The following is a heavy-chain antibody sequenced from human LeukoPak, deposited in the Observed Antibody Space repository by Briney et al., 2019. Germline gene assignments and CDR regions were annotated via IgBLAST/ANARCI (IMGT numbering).Heavy chain of an antibody. CDR3: ARLYCSSTSRYKGNWFDP. CDR2: MDPNSGNT. V-gene: IGHV1-8*01. CDR1: GYTFTSYD. D-gene: IGHD2-2*02. J-gene: IGHJ5*02. Sequence: GASVKVSCKASGYTFTSYDINWVRQATGQGLEWMGWMDPNSGNTGYAQKFQGRVTMTRNTSISTAYMELSSLRSEDTAVYYCARLYCSSTSRYKGNWFDPWGQGTLVTVSS.